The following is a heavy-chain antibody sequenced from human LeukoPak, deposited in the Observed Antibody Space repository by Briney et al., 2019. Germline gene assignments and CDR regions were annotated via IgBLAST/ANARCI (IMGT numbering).Heavy chain of an antibody. Sequence: ASVKVSCKASGYTFTDYYMHWVRQAPGQGLKWMGWINPNSGGTNYAQKFQGRVTMTRDTSISTAYMELSRLRSDDTAVYYCARASYYYDSSGYPGYYFDYWGQGTLVTVSS. D-gene: IGHD3-22*01. CDR1: GYTFTDYY. J-gene: IGHJ4*02. CDR3: ARASYYYDSSGYPGYYFDY. V-gene: IGHV1-2*02. CDR2: INPNSGGT.